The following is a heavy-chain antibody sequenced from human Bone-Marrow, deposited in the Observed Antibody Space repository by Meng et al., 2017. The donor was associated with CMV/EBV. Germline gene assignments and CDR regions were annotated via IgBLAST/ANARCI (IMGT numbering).Heavy chain of an antibody. D-gene: IGHD6-13*01. CDR2: IKQDGSEK. Sequence: GGSLRLSCVVSGFSLRRYGMSWVRQAPGKGLEWVANIKQDGSEKYYVDSVKGRFTISRDNAKNSLYLQMNSLRAEDTAVYYCARDSAAWGGMDVWGQGTTVTVSS. CDR3: ARDSAAWGGMDV. CDR1: GFSLRRYG. J-gene: IGHJ6*02. V-gene: IGHV3-7*01.